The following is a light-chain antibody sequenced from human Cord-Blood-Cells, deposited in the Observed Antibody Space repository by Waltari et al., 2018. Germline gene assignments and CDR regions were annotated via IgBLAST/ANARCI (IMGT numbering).Light chain of an antibody. V-gene: IGKV2-30*01. CDR3: MQGTHWPYS. CDR1: QSLVYSDGNTY. Sequence: DVVMTQSPLSLPVTLGQPASISCRSSQSLVYSDGNTYLNWFQQRPGQSPRRLIYKVSSRDSGVPDRFSGSGSGTDFTLKISRVEAEYVGVYYCMQGTHWPYSFGQGTKLEIK. J-gene: IGKJ2*03. CDR2: KVS.